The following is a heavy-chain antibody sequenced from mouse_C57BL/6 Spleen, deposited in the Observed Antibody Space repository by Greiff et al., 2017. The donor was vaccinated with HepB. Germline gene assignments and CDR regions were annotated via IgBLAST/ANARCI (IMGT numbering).Heavy chain of an antibody. Sequence: QVQLPPPGAELVRPGTSVKLSCQASGYTFTSYWMHWVKQRPGQGLEWIGVIDPSDSYTNYNQKFKGKATLTGDTSSRTAYMQLSSLTTEDYAVYYCARLNWYFDYWGQGTTLTVSS. V-gene: IGHV1-59*01. CDR1: GYTFTSYW. CDR3: ARLNWYFDY. D-gene: IGHD4-1*01. CDR2: IDPSDSYT. J-gene: IGHJ2*01.